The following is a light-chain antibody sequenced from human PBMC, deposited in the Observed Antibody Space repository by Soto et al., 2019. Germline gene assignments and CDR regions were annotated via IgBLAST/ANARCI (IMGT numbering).Light chain of an antibody. CDR1: QSVSNN. V-gene: IGKV3-15*01. CDR3: QQYNNWPRT. Sequence: EIVMKQSPATLSVSPGERATLSCRASQSVSNNLAWYQQKPRQAPSLLIYAASSRATGIPARFSGSVSGTEFTLTISILHSEDFAVYYCQQYNNWPRTFGQGTKVDIK. J-gene: IGKJ1*01. CDR2: AAS.